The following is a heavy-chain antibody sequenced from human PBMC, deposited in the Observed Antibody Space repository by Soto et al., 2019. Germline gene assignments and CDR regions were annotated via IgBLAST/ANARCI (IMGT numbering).Heavy chain of an antibody. CDR3: ARQKTKTGSSFIDY. D-gene: IGHD1-1*01. J-gene: IGHJ4*02. CDR2: IKQDGNEK. V-gene: IGHV3-7*03. CDR1: GFSFSYFW. Sequence: VGSLRLSCEASGFSFSYFWMTWVRQAPGKGLEWVANIKQDGNEKYYVDSVKGRFTISRDNARNSLYLQMNRLRAEDTAVYYCARQKTKTGSSFIDYWGQGTLVTVSS.